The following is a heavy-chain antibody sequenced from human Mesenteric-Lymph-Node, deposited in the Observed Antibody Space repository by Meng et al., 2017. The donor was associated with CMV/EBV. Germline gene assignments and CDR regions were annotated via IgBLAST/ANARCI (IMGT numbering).Heavy chain of an antibody. V-gene: IGHV5-51*01. J-gene: IGHJ6*02. CDR1: GYSFSNYW. Sequence: GESLKISCKGSGYSFSNYWIGWVRQMPGKGLEWMGIIYPDDSDTTYSPSFQGQVTISVDKSISTASLQWSSLEASDTAMYYCARFGYGGCSSVTCKDGYYYYGMDVWGQGTTVTVSS. D-gene: IGHD2-2*01. CDR2: IYPDDSDT. CDR3: ARFGYGGCSSVTCKDGYYYYGMDV.